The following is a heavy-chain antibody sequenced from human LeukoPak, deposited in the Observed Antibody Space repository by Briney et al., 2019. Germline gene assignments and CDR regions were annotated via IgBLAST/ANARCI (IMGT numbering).Heavy chain of an antibody. CDR2: ISSSGSTI. D-gene: IGHD6-13*01. CDR1: GFTFSDYY. CDR3: ARALYSSSWYDVGGFDP. Sequence: PGGSLRLSCAASGFTFSDYYMGWIRQAPGKGLEWVSYISSSGSTIYYADSVKGRFTISRDNAKNSLYLQMNSLRAEDTAVYYCARALYSSSWYDVGGFDPWGQGTLVTVSS. J-gene: IGHJ5*02. V-gene: IGHV3-11*04.